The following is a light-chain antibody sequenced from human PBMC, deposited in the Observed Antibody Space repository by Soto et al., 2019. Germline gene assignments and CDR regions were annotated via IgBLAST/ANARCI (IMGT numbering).Light chain of an antibody. J-gene: IGKJ1*01. Sequence: ETVMTQSPATLSVSPGERANLSCRASQSISSDLAWYQQKPGQAPRLLIYGASTRATDIPARFSGSGSGTDFTLTISSLQSEDFAEYHCQQYNNWPQTFGRGTKVDIK. CDR2: GAS. CDR1: QSISSD. CDR3: QQYNNWPQT. V-gene: IGKV3-15*01.